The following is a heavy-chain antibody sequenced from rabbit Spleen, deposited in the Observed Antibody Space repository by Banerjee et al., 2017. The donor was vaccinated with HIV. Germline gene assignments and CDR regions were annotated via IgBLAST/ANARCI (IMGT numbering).Heavy chain of an antibody. Sequence: QEQLVESGGGLIQPGGSLKLSCKASGFDFSKYGVSWVRQAPGKGLEWIGYIDLLFGSTYYASWVNGRFTISSHNAQNTLYLQLTSLTVADTATYFCVRGASSSGYYSLWGQGTLVTVS. CDR2: IDLLFGST. CDR1: GFDFSKYG. CDR3: VRGASSSGYYSL. D-gene: IGHD1-1*01. J-gene: IGHJ3*01. V-gene: IGHV1S47*01.